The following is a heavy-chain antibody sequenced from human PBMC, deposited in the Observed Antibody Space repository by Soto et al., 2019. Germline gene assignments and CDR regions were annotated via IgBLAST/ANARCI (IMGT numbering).Heavy chain of an antibody. J-gene: IGHJ6*02. CDR3: AKATITMVRGVIIRHYYYYGMDV. CDR2: ISGSGGST. Sequence: GGSLRLSCAASGFTFSSYAMSWVRQAPGKGLEWVSAISGSGGSTYYADSVKGRFTISRDNSKNTLYLQMNSLRAEDTAVYYCAKATITMVRGVIIRHYYYYGMDVWGQGTTVTVSS. V-gene: IGHV3-23*01. CDR1: GFTFSSYA. D-gene: IGHD3-10*01.